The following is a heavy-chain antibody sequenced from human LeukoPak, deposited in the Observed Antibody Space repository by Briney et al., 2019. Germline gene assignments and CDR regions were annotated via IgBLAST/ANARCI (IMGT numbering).Heavy chain of an antibody. J-gene: IGHJ4*02. CDR3: AKEGSDSSSWYPDY. CDR1: GFIFSSYG. D-gene: IGHD6-13*01. Sequence: GGSLRLSCAASGFIFSSYGMHWVRRAPGKGLEWVAFIRYDGSNKYYADSVKGRFTISRDNSKNTLYLQMNSLRAEDTAVYYCAKEGSDSSSWYPDYWGQGTLVTVSS. CDR2: IRYDGSNK. V-gene: IGHV3-30*02.